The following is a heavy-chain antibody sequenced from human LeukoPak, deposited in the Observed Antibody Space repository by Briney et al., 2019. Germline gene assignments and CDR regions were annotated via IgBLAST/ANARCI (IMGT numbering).Heavy chain of an antibody. CDR2: IYHSGST. J-gene: IGHJ3*02. V-gene: IGHV4-30-2*01. CDR1: GGSISSGGYS. CDR3: AREGPYPTARDAFDI. Sequence: SQTLSRTCAVSGGSISSGGYSWSWIRQPPGKGLEWIGYIYHSGSTYYNPSLKSRVTISVDRSKNQFSLKLSSVTAADTAVYYCAREGPYPTARDAFDIWGQGTMVTVSS.